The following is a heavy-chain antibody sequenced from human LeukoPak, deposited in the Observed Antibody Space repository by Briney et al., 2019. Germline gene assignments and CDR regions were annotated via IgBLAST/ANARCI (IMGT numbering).Heavy chain of an antibody. Sequence: SVKVSCKASGGIFSDYALNWVRQAPGQGLEWMGVFIPVLGTANSTQNFQDRVSITADISTHTVYMGLSSLKSEDTAVYFCAGIPVFGVVLHQEPVWGKGTTVTVSS. CDR2: FIPVLGTA. J-gene: IGHJ6*04. CDR3: AGIPVFGVVLHQEPV. CDR1: GGIFSDYA. V-gene: IGHV1-69*10. D-gene: IGHD3-3*01.